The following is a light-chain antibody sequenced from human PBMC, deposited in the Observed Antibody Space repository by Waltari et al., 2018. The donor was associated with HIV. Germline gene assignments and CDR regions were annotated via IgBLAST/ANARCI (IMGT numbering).Light chain of an antibody. CDR2: DVT. V-gene: IGLV2-14*01. Sequence: QSALTQPASVSGSPGQSITISCTGTSSDICGYNHVPWYQQHPGKVPKLILYDVTIRPSGVSYRFSGSKSGNTASLTISGLQAEDEADYYCSSYTSSSTYVFGTGTKVTVL. CDR3: SSYTSSSTYV. J-gene: IGLJ1*01. CDR1: SSDICGYNH.